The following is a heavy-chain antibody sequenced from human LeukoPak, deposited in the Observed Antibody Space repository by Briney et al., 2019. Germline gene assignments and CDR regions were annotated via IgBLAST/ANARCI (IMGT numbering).Heavy chain of an antibody. CDR3: ASDSCSSVTCYDY. D-gene: IGHD2-2*01. CDR2: IQHDGSIK. V-gene: IGHV3-33*01. Sequence: GGSLRLSCAASGFTFSNYGMHWVRLAPGKGLEWVAAIQHDGSIKYYADSVKGRFTISRDDSKNTLYLQMNSLRAEDAAVYYCASDSCSSVTCYDYWGQGTLVTVSS. CDR1: GFTFSNYG. J-gene: IGHJ4*02.